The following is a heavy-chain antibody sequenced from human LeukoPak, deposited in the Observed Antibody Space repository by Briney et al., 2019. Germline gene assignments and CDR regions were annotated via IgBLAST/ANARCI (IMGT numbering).Heavy chain of an antibody. V-gene: IGHV3-66*01. D-gene: IGHD2-2*01. CDR1: GFTVSSNH. CDR3: VRSKHSSTIWLHYGMDV. CDR2: IYTDGRI. Sequence: PGGSLRLSCAASGFTVSSNHLSWVRQAPGKGLEWVSLIYTDGRIYYQDSVRGRFTISRDNSRNTLYLQMNSLKAEDTAVFYCVRSKHSSTIWLHYGMDVWGEGATVTVSS. J-gene: IGHJ6*04.